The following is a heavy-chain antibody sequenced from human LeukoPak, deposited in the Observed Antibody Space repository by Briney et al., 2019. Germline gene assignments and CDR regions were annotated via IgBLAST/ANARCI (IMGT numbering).Heavy chain of an antibody. V-gene: IGHV1-2*02. CDR3: AREDVEYSDDGSGYLIDY. CDR2: INPNSGGT. J-gene: IGHJ4*02. CDR1: GYTFTCYY. D-gene: IGHD3-22*01. Sequence: ASLKVSCKASGYTFTCYYMHWVRHAPGQGLEWMGWINPNSGGTNYAQKFQGRVTMTRDTSISTAYMELSRLRSDDTAVYYRAREDVEYSDDGSGYLIDYWGQGTLVTVSS.